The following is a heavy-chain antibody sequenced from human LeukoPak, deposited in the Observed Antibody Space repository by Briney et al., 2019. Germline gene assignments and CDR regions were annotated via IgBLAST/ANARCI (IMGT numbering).Heavy chain of an antibody. J-gene: IGHJ4*02. Sequence: PGGSLRLSCAASGFTFSSYEMNWVRQAPGKGLEWVSYISSSGSTIYYADSVKGRFTISRDNAKNSLYLQMNSLRAEDTAVYYCARDMGHENYYDSSGYQYYFDYWGQGTLVTVSS. CDR3: ARDMGHENYYDSSGYQYYFDY. CDR2: ISSSGSTI. V-gene: IGHV3-48*03. CDR1: GFTFSSYE. D-gene: IGHD3-22*01.